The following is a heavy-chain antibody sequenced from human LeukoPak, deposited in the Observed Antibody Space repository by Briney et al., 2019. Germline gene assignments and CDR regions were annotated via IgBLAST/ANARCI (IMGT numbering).Heavy chain of an antibody. Sequence: GGSLRPSCAASGFTFSSYWMSWVRQAPGKGLEWVANIKQDGSEKYYVDSVKGRFTISRDNAKNSLYLQMNSLRAEDTAVYYCARDKQGTPLFNTETRLDYWGQGTLVTVPS. V-gene: IGHV3-7*01. CDR1: GFTFSSYW. J-gene: IGHJ4*02. CDR2: IKQDGSEK. D-gene: IGHD2-15*01. CDR3: ARDKQGTPLFNTETRLDY.